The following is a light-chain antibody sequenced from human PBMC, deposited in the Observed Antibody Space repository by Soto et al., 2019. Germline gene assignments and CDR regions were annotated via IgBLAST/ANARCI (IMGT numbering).Light chain of an antibody. J-gene: IGKJ4*01. CDR3: QQYYNTPLT. CDR1: QSVLYSSNNKNY. V-gene: IGKV4-1*01. Sequence: VVMTESPYSLSVSLGKRASINCKSSQSVLYSSNNKNYLAWYQQKPRQPPKLLIYWASTRESGVPDRFSGSGSGTDFTLTISSLQAEDVAVYYCQQYYNTPLTFGGGPEVDI. CDR2: WAS.